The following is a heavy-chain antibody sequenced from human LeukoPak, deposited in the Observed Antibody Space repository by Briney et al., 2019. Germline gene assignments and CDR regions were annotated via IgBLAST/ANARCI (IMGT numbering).Heavy chain of an antibody. V-gene: IGHV3-30*18. CDR1: GFTFSDYG. J-gene: IGHJ1*01. Sequence: GGSLRLSCAASGFTFSDYGMHWVRQAPGKGLEWVAYISYAGTNKYYPDSVKGRFTISRDNSKNTLYLQMNSLRADDTAVYFCAKPGSGSYPQYFQHWGQGTLVTVSS. D-gene: IGHD3-10*01. CDR2: ISYAGTNK. CDR3: AKPGSGSYPQYFQH.